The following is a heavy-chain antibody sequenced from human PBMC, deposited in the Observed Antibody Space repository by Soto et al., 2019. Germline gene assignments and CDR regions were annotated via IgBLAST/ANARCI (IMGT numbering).Heavy chain of an antibody. CDR2: IYYSGST. V-gene: IGHV4-59*01. J-gene: IGHJ6*02. CDR1: GGSIISYY. D-gene: IGHD1-26*01. CDR3: ARSGVVVGAADYYYYGMDV. Sequence: SETLSLTCTVSGGSIISYYWSWILQPPGKGLEWIGYIYYSGSTNYNPSLKSRVTISVDTSKNQFSLKLSSVTAADTAVYYCARSGVVVGAADYYYYGMDVWGQGTTVTVSS.